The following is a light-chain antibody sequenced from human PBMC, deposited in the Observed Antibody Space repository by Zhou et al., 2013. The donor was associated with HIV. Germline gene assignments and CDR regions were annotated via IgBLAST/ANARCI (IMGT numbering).Light chain of an antibody. J-gene: IGKJ1*01. V-gene: IGKV3-15*01. CDR2: GAS. CDR1: QSAGSN. Sequence: EIVMTQSPATLSVSPGERATLSCRASQSAGSNLAWYQQKPGQAPRLLIYGASTRATGFPARFSGSGSGTEFTLTISSIQSEDFAVYYCQQYNNWPGTFGQGTKVEIK. CDR3: QQYNNWPGT.